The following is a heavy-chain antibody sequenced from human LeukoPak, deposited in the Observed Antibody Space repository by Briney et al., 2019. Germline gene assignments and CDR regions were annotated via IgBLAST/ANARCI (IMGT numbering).Heavy chain of an antibody. CDR1: GYTFTSYG. D-gene: IGHD2-2*01. V-gene: IGHV1-18*01. CDR2: ISAYNGNT. Sequence: ASVTVSFTASGYTFTSYGISWVRQAPGQGLEWMGWISAYNGNTNYAQKLQGRVTMTTDTSTSTAYMELRSLRSDDTAVYYCARDLGPYCSSTSCPPDYWGQGTLVTVSS. J-gene: IGHJ4*02. CDR3: ARDLGPYCSSTSCPPDY.